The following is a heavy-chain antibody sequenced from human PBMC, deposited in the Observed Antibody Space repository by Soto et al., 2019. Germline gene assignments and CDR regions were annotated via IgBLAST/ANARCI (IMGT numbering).Heavy chain of an antibody. CDR3: ARASNYGSPGGFDY. V-gene: IGHV3-30-3*01. CDR2: ISYDGSNK. D-gene: IGHD3-10*01. CDR1: GFTFSSYA. Sequence: QVQLVESGGGVVQPGRSLRLSCAASGFTFSSYAMHWVRQAPGKGLEWVAVISYDGSNKYYADSVKGRFTISRDNSKNTLYLQMNSLRAEDTAVYYCARASNYGSPGGFDYWGQGTLVTVSS. J-gene: IGHJ4*02.